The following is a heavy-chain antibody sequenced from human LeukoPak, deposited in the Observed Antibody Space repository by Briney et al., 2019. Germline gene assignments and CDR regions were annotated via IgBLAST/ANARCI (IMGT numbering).Heavy chain of an antibody. CDR1: GYTFTSYG. J-gene: IGHJ5*02. D-gene: IGHD3-22*01. V-gene: IGHV1-18*01. CDR3: ARVPIPPSGDSSGENWFDP. Sequence: ASVKVSCKASGYTFTSYGISWVRQAPGQGLEWMGWISAYNGNTNYAQKLQGRVTMTTDTSTSTAYMELRSLRSDDTAVYCCARVPIPPSGDSSGENWFDPWGQGTLVTVSS. CDR2: ISAYNGNT.